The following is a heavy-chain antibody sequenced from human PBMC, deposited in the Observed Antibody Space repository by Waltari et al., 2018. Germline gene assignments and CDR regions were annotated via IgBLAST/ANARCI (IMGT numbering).Heavy chain of an antibody. CDR3: ARGWDYYGSGSHIDY. V-gene: IGHV4-59*11. CDR2: IYYSGST. J-gene: IGHJ4*02. Sequence: QVQLQESGPGLVKPSETLSLTCTVSGGSISSHYWSWIRQPPGKGLEWIGYIYYSGSTTYNPSLKSRVTISVDTSKNQFSLKLSSVTAADTAVYYCARGWDYYGSGSHIDYWGQGTLVTVSS. CDR1: GGSISSHY. D-gene: IGHD3-10*01.